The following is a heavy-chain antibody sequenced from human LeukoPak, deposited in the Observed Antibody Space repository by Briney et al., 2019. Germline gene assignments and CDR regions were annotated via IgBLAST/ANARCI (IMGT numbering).Heavy chain of an antibody. V-gene: IGHV1-2*04. D-gene: IGHD2-15*01. CDR3: ARSVLVAATDSPLFDY. Sequence: SVKVSCKASGYTFTGYYMHWVRQAPGQGLEWMGWINPNSGGTNYAQKFQGWVTMTRDTSISTAYMELSRLRSDDTAVYYCARSVLVAATDSPLFDYWGQGTLVTVSS. CDR1: GYTFTGYY. J-gene: IGHJ4*02. CDR2: INPNSGGT.